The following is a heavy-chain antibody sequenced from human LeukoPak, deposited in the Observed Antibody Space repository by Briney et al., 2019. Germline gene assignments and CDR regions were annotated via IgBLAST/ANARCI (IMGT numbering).Heavy chain of an antibody. J-gene: IGHJ4*02. CDR1: GYRFGSYW. D-gene: IGHD2-2*01. V-gene: IGHV5-51*01. CDR3: ARRLYCSTTTCYDGGYYFEY. Sequence: RRGASLKISCQGSGYRFGSYWIGWVRQMPGKGLEGMGIIYPGNSDTKYSPSFQGQVTISADKSINTAYLQFISLRASDTAVYYCARRLYCSTTTCYDGGYYFEYWGQGTQVSVSS. CDR2: IYPGNSDT.